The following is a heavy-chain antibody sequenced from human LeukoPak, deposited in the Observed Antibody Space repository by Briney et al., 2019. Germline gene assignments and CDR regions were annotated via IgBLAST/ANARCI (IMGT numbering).Heavy chain of an antibody. CDR1: RFTFSNYA. J-gene: IGHJ4*02. V-gene: IGHV3-23*01. Sequence: GGSLSFPCAASRFTFSNYAMSWVRQAAGKGLEWVSGITSGHSTFYADSVKGRFTISRDNSKNTVYLQMNSLRAEDTAVYYCAKDYPECTGTTCSGEDFFDYWGQGTLGTLSS. D-gene: IGHD2-2*01. CDR3: AKDYPECTGTTCSGEDFFDY. CDR2: ITSGHST.